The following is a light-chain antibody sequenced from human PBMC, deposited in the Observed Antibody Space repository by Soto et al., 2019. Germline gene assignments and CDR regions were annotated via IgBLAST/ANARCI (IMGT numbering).Light chain of an antibody. CDR3: QQANSFPFA. V-gene: IGKV1D-12*01. CDR1: QGINSW. CDR2: AAS. J-gene: IGKJ5*01. Sequence: DIQMTQSPSSVSASVGDRVTITCRASQGINSWLAWYQQRPGKAPKLLIYAASSLQDGVPSRFSGSVSGTYFTLTIISLQPEDYATYFCQQANSFPFAFGQGTRLESK.